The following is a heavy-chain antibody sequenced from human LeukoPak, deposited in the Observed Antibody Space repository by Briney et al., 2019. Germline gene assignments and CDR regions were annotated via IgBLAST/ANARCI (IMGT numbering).Heavy chain of an antibody. CDR2: INHSGST. CDR3: ARRVGFGELLRYYYYYMDV. D-gene: IGHD3-10*01. J-gene: IGHJ6*03. V-gene: IGHV4-34*01. Sequence: SETLSLTCTVSGGSISGDYWSWIRQPPGKGLEWIGEINHSGSTNYNPSLKSRVTISVDTSKNQFSLKLSSVTAADTAVYYCARRVGFGELLRYYYYYMDVWGKGTTVTISS. CDR1: GGSISGDY.